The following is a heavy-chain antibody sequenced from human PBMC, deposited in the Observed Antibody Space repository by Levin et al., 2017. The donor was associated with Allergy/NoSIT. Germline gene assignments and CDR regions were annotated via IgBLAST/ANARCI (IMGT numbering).Heavy chain of an antibody. J-gene: IGHJ4*02. Sequence: GESLKISCAASGFTFSSYAMSWVRQAPGKGLEWVSAISGSGGSTYYADSVKGRFTISRDNSKNTLYLQMNSLRAEDTAVYYCAKDTGWDDYWGQGTLVTVSS. CDR1: GFTFSSYA. D-gene: IGHD6-19*01. V-gene: IGHV3-23*01. CDR2: ISGSGGST. CDR3: AKDTGWDDY.